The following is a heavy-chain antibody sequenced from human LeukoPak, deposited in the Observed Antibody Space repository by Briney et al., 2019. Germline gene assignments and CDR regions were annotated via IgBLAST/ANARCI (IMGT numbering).Heavy chain of an antibody. D-gene: IGHD5-12*01. CDR3: ARAPWSLEGGYDPHYYYGMDV. J-gene: IGHJ6*04. Sequence: SETLSLTCAVSGGSISSGGYSWSWIRQPPGKGLEWIGYIYHSGSTYYNPSLKSRVTISVDRSKNQFSLKLSSVTAADTAVYYCARAPWSLEGGYDPHYYYGMDVWGKGTTVTVSS. CDR2: IYHSGST. V-gene: IGHV4-30-2*01. CDR1: GGSISSGGYS.